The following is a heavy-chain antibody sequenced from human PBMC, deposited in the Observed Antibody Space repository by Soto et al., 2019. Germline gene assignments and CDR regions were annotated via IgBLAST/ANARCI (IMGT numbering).Heavy chain of an antibody. CDR2: IYPGDSDT. V-gene: IGHV5-51*01. CDR3: ARLDSSGYYRRYDAFDI. Sequence: GESLKISCKGSGYSFTSYWIGWVRQMPGKGLEWMGIIYPGDSDTRYSPSFQGQVTISADKSISTAYLQWSSLKVSDTAMYYCARLDSSGYYRRYDAFDIWGQGTMVTVSS. CDR1: GYSFTSYW. D-gene: IGHD3-22*01. J-gene: IGHJ3*02.